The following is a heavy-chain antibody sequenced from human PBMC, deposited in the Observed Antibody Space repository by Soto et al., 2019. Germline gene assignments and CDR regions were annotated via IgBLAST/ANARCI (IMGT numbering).Heavy chain of an antibody. CDR1: GFTFSGSA. Sequence: GGSLRLSCAASGFTFSGSAMHWVRQASGKGLEWVGRIRSKANSYATAYAASVKGRFTISRDDSKNTAYLQMNSLKTEDTAVYYCTREGLPGDFWCCYYSWEVCYMDVWGKGTTVTVS. J-gene: IGHJ6*03. CDR2: IRSKANSYAT. V-gene: IGHV3-73*01. D-gene: IGHD3-3*01. CDR3: TREGLPGDFWCCYYSWEVCYMDV.